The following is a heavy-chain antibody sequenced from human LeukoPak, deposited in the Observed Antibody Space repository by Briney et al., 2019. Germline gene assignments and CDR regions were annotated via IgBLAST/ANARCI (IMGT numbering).Heavy chain of an antibody. D-gene: IGHD3-3*01. CDR3: ATPRSGYSQFDY. Sequence: WETLSLTCTVSDGSSGSSSYYWGWIRQPPGKGLEWIGTIYYSGSTYYNPSLKSRLTISVDTSKNQFSLKLSSVTAADTAVYYCATPRSGYSQFDYWGQGTLVTVSS. CDR1: DGSSGSSSYY. V-gene: IGHV4-39*01. J-gene: IGHJ4*02. CDR2: IYYSGST.